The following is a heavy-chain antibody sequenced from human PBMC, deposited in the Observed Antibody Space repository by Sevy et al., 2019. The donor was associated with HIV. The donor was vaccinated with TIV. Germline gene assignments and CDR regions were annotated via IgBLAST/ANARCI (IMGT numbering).Heavy chain of an antibody. CDR1: GGTFSSYA. CDR3: ARQFMVRGVIPWFDP. CDR2: IIPIFGTA. V-gene: IGHV1-69*13. Sequence: ASVKVSCKASGGTFSSYAISWVRQAPGQGLEWMGGIIPIFGTANYAQKFQGRVTITADESTSTAYMELSSLRSEDTAVYYCARQFMVRGVIPWFDPWGQGTLVTVSS. D-gene: IGHD3-10*01. J-gene: IGHJ5*02.